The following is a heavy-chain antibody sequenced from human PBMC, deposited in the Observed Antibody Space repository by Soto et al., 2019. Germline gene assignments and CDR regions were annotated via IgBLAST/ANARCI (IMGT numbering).Heavy chain of an antibody. CDR1: GESVSSNSAA. V-gene: IGHV6-1*01. Sequence: SQTLSLTCVISGESVSSNSAAWNWIRRSPSRGLEWLGGIYYRSKWFNEYARSVKSRIAINPGTSKNQFSLQLNSVTPEDTAVYYCARTSGHFDSWGQGTLVTVSS. CDR3: ARTSGHFDS. J-gene: IGHJ4*02. CDR2: IYYRSKWFN. D-gene: IGHD6-19*01.